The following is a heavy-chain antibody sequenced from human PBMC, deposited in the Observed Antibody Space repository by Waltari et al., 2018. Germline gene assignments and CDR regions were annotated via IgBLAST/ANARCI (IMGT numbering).Heavy chain of an antibody. J-gene: IGHJ4*02. D-gene: IGHD3-10*01. Sequence: QLQLQESGPGLVKPSETLSLTCTVSGGSISSSSYYWGWIRQPPGKGLEWIGSIYYRGGTYYNPSLKSRVTRSVDTSKNQFSLKLGSVTAADTAVYYCASPKLLWFGEAGGYFDYWGQGTLVTVSS. CDR2: IYYRGGT. CDR3: ASPKLLWFGEAGGYFDY. V-gene: IGHV4-39*01. CDR1: GGSISSSSYY.